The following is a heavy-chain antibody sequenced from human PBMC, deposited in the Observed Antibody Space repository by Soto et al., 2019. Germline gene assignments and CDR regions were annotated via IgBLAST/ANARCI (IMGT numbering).Heavy chain of an antibody. CDR1: GGSISSGGYY. CDR3: ARDNAYSGYDPPC. V-gene: IGHV4-31*03. D-gene: IGHD5-12*01. CDR2: IYYSGST. Sequence: TLSLTCTVSGGSISSGGYYWSWIRQHPGKGLEWIGYIYYSGSTYYNPSLKSRVTISVDTSKNQFSLKLSSVTVADTAVYYCARDNAYSGYDPPCWGQGTLVT. J-gene: IGHJ4*02.